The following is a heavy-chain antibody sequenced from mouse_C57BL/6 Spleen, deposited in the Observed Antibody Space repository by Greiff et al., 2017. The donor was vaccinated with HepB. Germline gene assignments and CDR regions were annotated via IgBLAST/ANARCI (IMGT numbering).Heavy chain of an antibody. CDR2: IDPSDSYT. D-gene: IGHD2-4*01. J-gene: IGHJ2*01. Sequence: QVQLQQPGAELVMPGASVKLSCKASGYTFTSYWMHWVKQRPGQGLEWIGEIDPSDSYTNYNQKFKGKSTLTVDKSSSTAYMQLSSLTSEDSAVYYCARSEHYDYDGYYFDYWGQGTTLTVSS. CDR3: ARSEHYDYDGYYFDY. CDR1: GYTFTSYW. V-gene: IGHV1-69*01.